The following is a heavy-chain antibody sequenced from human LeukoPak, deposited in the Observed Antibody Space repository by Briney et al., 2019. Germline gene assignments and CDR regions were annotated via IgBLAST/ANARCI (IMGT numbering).Heavy chain of an antibody. Sequence: PSETLSLTCTVSGGSFSSGDYYWSWICQPPGKGLEWIGYIYYSGSTYYNPSLKSRVTISVDTSKNQFSLKLSSVTAADTAVYYCARVRSHNWCFDYWGQGTLVTVSS. D-gene: IGHD1-20*01. J-gene: IGHJ4*02. V-gene: IGHV4-30-4*01. CDR3: ARVRSHNWCFDY. CDR2: IYYSGST. CDR1: GGSFSSGDYY.